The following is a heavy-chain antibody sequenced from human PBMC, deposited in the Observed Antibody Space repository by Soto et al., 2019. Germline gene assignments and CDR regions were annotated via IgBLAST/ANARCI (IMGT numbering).Heavy chain of an antibody. CDR3: ARLTGYCSGGSCQYYFDY. J-gene: IGHJ4*02. CDR1: GYIFTSYW. Sequence: GESLKISCNGSGYIFTSYWIGWVRQMPGKGLEWMGIIYPGDSDTRYSPSFQGQVTIAADKSISTAYLQWSSLKASDTAMYYCARLTGYCSGGSCQYYFDYWGQGTLVTVSS. D-gene: IGHD2-15*01. V-gene: IGHV5-51*01. CDR2: IYPGDSDT.